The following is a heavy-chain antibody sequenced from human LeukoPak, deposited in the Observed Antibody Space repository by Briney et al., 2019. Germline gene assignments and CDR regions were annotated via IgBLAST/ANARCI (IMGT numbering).Heavy chain of an antibody. J-gene: IGHJ4*02. CDR3: AFEYSSSSAGFDY. D-gene: IGHD6-6*01. Sequence: PGGSLRLSCAASGFTFSSYSMNWVRQAPGKGLEWVSSISSSSSYIYYADSVKGRFTISRDNAKNSLYLQMNSLRAEDTAVYYCAFEYSSSSAGFDYWDQGTLVTVSS. V-gene: IGHV3-21*01. CDR2: ISSSSSYI. CDR1: GFTFSSYS.